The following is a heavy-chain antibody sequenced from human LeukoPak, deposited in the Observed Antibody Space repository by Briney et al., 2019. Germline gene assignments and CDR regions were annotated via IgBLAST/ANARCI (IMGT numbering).Heavy chain of an antibody. CDR3: ARSFFYCSSTSCYVGPTIDY. J-gene: IGHJ4*02. CDR1: GYTFTSYG. V-gene: IGHV1-18*01. Sequence: ASVKVSCTASGYTFTSYGISWVRQAPGQGLEWMGWISAYNGNTNYAQKLQGRVTMTTDTSTSTAYMELRSLRSDDTAVYYCARSFFYCSSTSCYVGPTIDYWGQGTLVTVSS. CDR2: ISAYNGNT. D-gene: IGHD2-2*01.